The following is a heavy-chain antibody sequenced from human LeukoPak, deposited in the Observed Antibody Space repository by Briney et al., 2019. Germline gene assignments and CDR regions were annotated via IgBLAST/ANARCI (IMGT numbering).Heavy chain of an antibody. J-gene: IGHJ4*02. V-gene: IGHV3-13*01. D-gene: IGHD3-16*01. CDR1: GFNFNNYD. Sequence: GGSLRLSCAASGFNFNNYDFHWVRQVAGKRLEWVAGIGTVADTFYPDSVMGRFTISRENAKNSFYLQMNSLRARDTAVYYCARGWGGHGRSWGALDFWGQGILVTVSS. CDR3: ARGWGGHGRSWGALDF. CDR2: IGTVADT.